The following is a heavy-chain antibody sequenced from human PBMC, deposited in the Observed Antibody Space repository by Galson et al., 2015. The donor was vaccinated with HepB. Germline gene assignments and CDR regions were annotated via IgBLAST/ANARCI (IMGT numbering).Heavy chain of an antibody. D-gene: IGHD5-18*01. Sequence: SLRLSCAASGFTFSSYAMHWVRQAPGKGLEWVAVISYDGSNKYYADSVKGRFTISRDNSKNTLYLQMNSLRAEDTAVYYCASVQLWSPPDYWGQGTLVTVSS. CDR3: ASVQLWSPPDY. V-gene: IGHV3-30-3*01. J-gene: IGHJ4*02. CDR1: GFTFSSYA. CDR2: ISYDGSNK.